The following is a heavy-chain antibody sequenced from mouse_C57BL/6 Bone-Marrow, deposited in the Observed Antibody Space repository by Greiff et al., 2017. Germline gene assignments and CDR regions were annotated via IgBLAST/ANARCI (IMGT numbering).Heavy chain of an antibody. J-gene: IGHJ4*01. Sequence: QVQLQQSGAELARPGASVKLSCKASGYTFTSYGISWVKQRTGQGLEWIGEIYPRSGNTYYNEKFKGKATLTADKSSSTAYMQLRSLTSEDSAVXFCAREGVGARAALWGQGTSVTVSS. CDR1: GYTFTSYG. D-gene: IGHD1-1*01. CDR2: IYPRSGNT. V-gene: IGHV1-81*01. CDR3: AREGVGARAAL.